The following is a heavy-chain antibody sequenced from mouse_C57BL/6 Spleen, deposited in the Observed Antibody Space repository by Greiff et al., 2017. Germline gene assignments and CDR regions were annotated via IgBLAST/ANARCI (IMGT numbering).Heavy chain of an antibody. CDR2: INPSSGYT. CDR1: GYTFTSYW. CDR3: AREETGTGAY. D-gene: IGHD4-1*01. V-gene: IGHV1-7*01. J-gene: IGHJ3*01. Sequence: VQLQQSGAELAKPGASVKLSCKASGYTFTSYWMHWVKQRPGQGLEWIGYINPSSGYTKYNQKFKDKATLTADKSSRTAYMQLSSLTYEDAAVYYCAREETGTGAYWGQGTLVTVSA.